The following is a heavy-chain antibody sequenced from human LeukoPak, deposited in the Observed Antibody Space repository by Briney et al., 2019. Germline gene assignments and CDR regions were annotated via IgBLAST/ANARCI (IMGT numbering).Heavy chain of an antibody. CDR1: GFTVSTNC. J-gene: IGHJ4*02. CDR3: ARVDTVMAYYFDL. D-gene: IGHD5-18*01. Sequence: GGSLRLSCAASGFTVSTNCMTWVRQAPGKGLEWVSTICSGGTTYYADSVMGRFTISRHNSRNTQYLQMNSLRAEDTAVYYCARVDTVMAYYFDLWGQGTLVTVSS. V-gene: IGHV3-53*04. CDR2: ICSGGTT.